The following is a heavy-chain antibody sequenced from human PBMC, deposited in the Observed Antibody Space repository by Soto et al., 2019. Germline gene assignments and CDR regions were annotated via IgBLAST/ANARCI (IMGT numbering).Heavy chain of an antibody. J-gene: IGHJ6*01. Sequence: PSETLSLTCTTSDGSISISLYYWGWIRQPPGKGRQWIGSIYYSGSTYYNPSLKSRVTISVDTSKNQFSLKLSSVTAADTAVYYCARHRDHGDYSVYSYYYGMDVWGHGTPVTVSS. V-gene: IGHV4-39*01. D-gene: IGHD4-17*01. CDR3: ARHRDHGDYSVYSYYYGMDV. CDR2: IYYSGST. CDR1: DGSISISLYY.